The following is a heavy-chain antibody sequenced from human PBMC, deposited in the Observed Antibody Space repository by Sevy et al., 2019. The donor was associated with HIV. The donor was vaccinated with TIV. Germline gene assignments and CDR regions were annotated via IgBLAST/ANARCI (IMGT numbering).Heavy chain of an antibody. CDR2: VSSSSDYI. CDR1: GFTFSSYS. V-gene: IGHV3-21*01. D-gene: IGHD6-13*01. J-gene: IGHJ4*02. Sequence: GGSLRLSCVASGFTFSSYSMHWVRQAPGKGLEWVSSVSSSSDYIYYADSVKGRFTISRDNAKNSLYLQMNSLGAEDTAVYYCAKSWGSITAAGLDYWGQGTLVTVSS. CDR3: AKSWGSITAAGLDY.